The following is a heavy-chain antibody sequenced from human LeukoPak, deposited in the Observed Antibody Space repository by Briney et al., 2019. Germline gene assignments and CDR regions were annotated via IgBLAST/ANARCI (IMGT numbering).Heavy chain of an antibody. Sequence: ASVKVSCKASGYTFTGYYMHWVRQAPGQGLEWMGWINPNSGGTNYAQKFQGRVTMTRDTSVSTAYMELSRLRSDDTAVYYCAREALAGDGYNQNPNWFDPWGQGTLVTVSS. J-gene: IGHJ5*02. D-gene: IGHD5-24*01. CDR2: INPNSGGT. CDR1: GYTFTGYY. CDR3: AREALAGDGYNQNPNWFDP. V-gene: IGHV1-2*02.